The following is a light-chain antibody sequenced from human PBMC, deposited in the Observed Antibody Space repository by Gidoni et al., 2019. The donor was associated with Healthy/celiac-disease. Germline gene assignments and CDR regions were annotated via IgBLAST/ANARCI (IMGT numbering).Light chain of an antibody. Sequence: QMTQSPSSLSASVGDRVTITCRASQSISSYLNWYQQKPGKAPKLLIYAASSLQSGVPSRFSGSGSGTDFTLTISSLQPEDFATYYCQQSDSTPGTFGGGTKVEIK. CDR2: AAS. J-gene: IGKJ4*01. CDR1: QSISSY. CDR3: QQSDSTPGT. V-gene: IGKV1-39*01.